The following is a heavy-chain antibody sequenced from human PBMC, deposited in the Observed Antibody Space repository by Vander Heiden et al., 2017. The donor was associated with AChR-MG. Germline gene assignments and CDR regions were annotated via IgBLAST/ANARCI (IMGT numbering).Heavy chain of an antibody. CDR2: ISSSSSYI. CDR1: GFTFSSYS. J-gene: IGHJ4*02. V-gene: IGHV3-21*01. CDR3: ARAKVAAPDY. D-gene: IGHD2-15*01. Sequence: EVQLVESGGGLVKPGGSLRLSCAASGFTFSSYSMNWVRQAPGKGLEWVSSISSSSSYIYYADSVKGRFTISRDNAKNSPYLQMNSLRAEDTAVYYCARAKVAAPDYWGQGTLVTVSS.